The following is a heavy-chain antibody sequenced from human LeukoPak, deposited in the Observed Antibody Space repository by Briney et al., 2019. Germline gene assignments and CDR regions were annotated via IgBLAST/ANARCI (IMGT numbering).Heavy chain of an antibody. CDR1: GFTFSSYG. Sequence: GGSLRLSCAASGFTFSSYGMSWVRQAPGKGLEWVANIKQDGSEKYYVDSVKGRFTISRDNAKNSLYLQMNSLRAEDTAVYYCARKKVDTAMVTSRYFDYWGQGTLVTVSS. CDR2: IKQDGSEK. CDR3: ARKKVDTAMVTSRYFDY. J-gene: IGHJ4*02. V-gene: IGHV3-7*04. D-gene: IGHD5-18*01.